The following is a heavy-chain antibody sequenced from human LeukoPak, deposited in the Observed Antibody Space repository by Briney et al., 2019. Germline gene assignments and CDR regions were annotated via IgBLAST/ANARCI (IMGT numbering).Heavy chain of an antibody. J-gene: IGHJ6*03. CDR3: ERGGGWFGELFLGLYYYYYYMDV. CDR1: GYTFTVYY. V-gene: IGHV1-2*02. D-gene: IGHD3-10*01. CDR2: INPNSGGT. Sequence: ASVKVSCKASGYTFTVYYMHWVRQAPGQGLEWMGWINPNSGGTNYAQKFQGRVTMTRDTSNSTAYMELSRLRPDDTAVYYCERGGGWFGELFLGLYYYYYYMDVWGKGTTVTVSS.